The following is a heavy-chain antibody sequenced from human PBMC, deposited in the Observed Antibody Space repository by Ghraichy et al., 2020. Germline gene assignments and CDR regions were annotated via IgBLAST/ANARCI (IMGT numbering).Heavy chain of an antibody. J-gene: IGHJ6*02. CDR3: ARALLYYDFWSGNTGPRASYYYYGMDV. Sequence: GESLNISCAASGFTFSSYSMNWVRQAPGKGLEWVSSISSSSSYIYYADSVKGRFTISRDNAKNSLYLQMNSLRAEDTAVYYCARALLYYDFWSGNTGPRASYYYYGMDVWGQGTTVTVSS. CDR2: ISSSSSYI. V-gene: IGHV3-21*01. CDR1: GFTFSSYS. D-gene: IGHD3-3*01.